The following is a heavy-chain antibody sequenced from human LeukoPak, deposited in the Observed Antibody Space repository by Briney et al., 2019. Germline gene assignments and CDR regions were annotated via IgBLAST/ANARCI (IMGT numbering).Heavy chain of an antibody. CDR3: ARDNGVVHGVYYMDV. D-gene: IGHD3-3*01. CDR2: IKQDGSEK. J-gene: IGHJ6*03. Sequence: GGSLRLSCAASGFTFSNYWMTWVRQAPGKGLEWVADIKQDGSEKLYVKSVRGRFTISRDNAKMSLFLQMNSLRAEDTAVYYCARDNGVVHGVYYMDVWGKGTTVTV. V-gene: IGHV3-7*01. CDR1: GFTFSNYW.